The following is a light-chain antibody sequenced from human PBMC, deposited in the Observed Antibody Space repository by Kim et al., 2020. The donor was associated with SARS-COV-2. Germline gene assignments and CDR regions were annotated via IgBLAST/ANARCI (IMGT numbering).Light chain of an antibody. Sequence: ASVGDRVTITCRASQDIFNYVAWFQQKPGKVPKSLIYDASSLQSGVPSKFSGSGSGTDFTLTISSLQPEDFATYYCQQYLAYPFTFGQGTRLEIK. CDR3: QQYLAYPFT. J-gene: IGKJ5*01. CDR1: QDIFNY. V-gene: IGKV1-16*02. CDR2: DAS.